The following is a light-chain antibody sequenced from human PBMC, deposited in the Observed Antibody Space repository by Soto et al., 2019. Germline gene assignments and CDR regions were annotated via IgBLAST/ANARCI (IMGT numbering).Light chain of an antibody. CDR2: SXN. V-gene: IGLV1-44*01. J-gene: IGLJ7*01. CDR3: AAWDDSLNGAV. Sequence: QSVLTQPPSASGTPGQRVTISCSGSSSNIGSNTVNWYQQLPGTAPKLLIYSXNQRPSGVPDRFSGSKSGTSASLAISGLQSEDEADYYCAAWDDSLNGAVFGGGTQLTVL. CDR1: SSNIGSNT.